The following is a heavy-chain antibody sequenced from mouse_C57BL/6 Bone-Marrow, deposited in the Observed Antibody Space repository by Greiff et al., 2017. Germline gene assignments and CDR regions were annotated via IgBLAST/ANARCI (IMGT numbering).Heavy chain of an antibody. V-gene: IGHV1-72*01. J-gene: IGHJ3*01. Sequence: QVQLQQPGAELVKPGASVKLSCKASGYTFTSYWMHWVKQRPGRGLEWIGRIDPNSGGPKYTEKFKSKATLTVDKPSSTAYMQLSSLTAEDSAVDYCARLGVTTGFAYWGQGTLVTVSA. CDR2: IDPNSGGP. CDR3: ARLGVTTGFAY. D-gene: IGHD2-2*01. CDR1: GYTFTSYW.